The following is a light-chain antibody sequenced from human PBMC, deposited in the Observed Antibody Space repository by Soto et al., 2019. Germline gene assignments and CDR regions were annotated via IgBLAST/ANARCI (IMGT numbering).Light chain of an antibody. CDR2: GAS. V-gene: IGKV3-15*01. CDR3: QQYNNWPRGT. CDR1: QSVSSN. J-gene: IGKJ2*02. Sequence: EIVMTQSPATLSVSPGERATLSCRASQSVSSNLAWYQQKPGQAPRLLIYGASTRATGIPARFSGSGSGTEFTLTISSLQYEYFAVYYCQQYNNWPRGTFGQGTKLEIK.